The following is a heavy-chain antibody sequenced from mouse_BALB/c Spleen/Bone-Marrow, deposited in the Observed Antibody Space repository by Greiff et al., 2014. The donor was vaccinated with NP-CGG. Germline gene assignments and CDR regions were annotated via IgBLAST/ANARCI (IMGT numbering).Heavy chain of an antibody. D-gene: IGHD2-1*01. Sequence: EVQLVESGGGLVQPGGSPKLSCAASGFTFSNFGMHWFRQSPEKGLEWVAFVSTGSTIIYYADTVKGRFTISRDNPENTLFLQMTSLRSEDTAIYYCARSHFYGNYFDYWGQGTTLTVSS. CDR2: VSTGSTII. V-gene: IGHV5-17*02. J-gene: IGHJ2*01. CDR1: GFTFSNFG. CDR3: ARSHFYGNYFDY.